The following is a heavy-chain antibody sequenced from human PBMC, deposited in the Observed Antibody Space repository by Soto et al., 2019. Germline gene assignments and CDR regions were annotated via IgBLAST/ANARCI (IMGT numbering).Heavy chain of an antibody. CDR3: ARGGNSGPLYYYGMDV. CDR1: GGSFSGYY. V-gene: IGHV4-34*01. Sequence: SETLSLTCAVYGGSFSGYYWNWIRQPPGKGLEYIGEINHSGSPNYGSSLESRVTISVDTSKNQFSLKLKSVTAADTAVYYCARGGNSGPLYYYGMDVWGQGTTVTVSS. CDR2: INHSGSP. J-gene: IGHJ6*02. D-gene: IGHD6-13*01.